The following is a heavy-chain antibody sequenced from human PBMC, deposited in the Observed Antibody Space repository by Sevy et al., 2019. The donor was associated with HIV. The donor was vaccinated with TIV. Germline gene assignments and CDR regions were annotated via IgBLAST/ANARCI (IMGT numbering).Heavy chain of an antibody. D-gene: IGHD2-2*01. CDR2: MNPNSGKT. V-gene: IGHV1-8*01. CDR1: GYSFTSYD. Sequence: ASVKVSCKASGYSFTSYDINWVRQATGQGLEWMGWMNPNSGKTGHAQKFQGRVTMTRDTSISTAYMELSSLTSEDTAVYYCVRCDCSSTSCYAWAYGMDVWGQGTTVTVSS. J-gene: IGHJ6*02. CDR3: VRCDCSSTSCYAWAYGMDV.